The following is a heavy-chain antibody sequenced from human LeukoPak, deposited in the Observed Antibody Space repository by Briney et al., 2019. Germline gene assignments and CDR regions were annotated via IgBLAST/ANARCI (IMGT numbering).Heavy chain of an antibody. CDR1: GFTFSSYA. V-gene: IGHV3-23*01. Sequence: PGGTLRLSCAASGFTFSSYAMSWVRQAPGKGLEWVSTISGSGGSTYYADSVKGRFTISRDTSKNTLYLQMNSLRAEDTAVYYCAKGRLAVADNAFDIWGQGTMVTVSS. CDR2: ISGSGGST. CDR3: AKGRLAVADNAFDI. J-gene: IGHJ3*02. D-gene: IGHD6-19*01.